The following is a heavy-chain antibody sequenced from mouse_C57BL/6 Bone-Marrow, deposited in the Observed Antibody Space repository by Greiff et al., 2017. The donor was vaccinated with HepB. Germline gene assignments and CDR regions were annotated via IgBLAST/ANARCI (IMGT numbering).Heavy chain of an antibody. D-gene: IGHD1-1*01. CDR1: GFNIKDYY. V-gene: IGHV14-1*01. J-gene: IGHJ2*01. CDR3: THYYGSSYVDY. CDR2: IDPEDGDT. Sequence: EVQLQESGAELVRPGASVKLSCTASGFNIKDYYMHWVKQRPEQGLEWIGRIDPEDGDTEYAPKFQGKATMTADTSTNTAYLQLSSLTSADTAVYYCTHYYGSSYVDYWGQGTTLTVSS.